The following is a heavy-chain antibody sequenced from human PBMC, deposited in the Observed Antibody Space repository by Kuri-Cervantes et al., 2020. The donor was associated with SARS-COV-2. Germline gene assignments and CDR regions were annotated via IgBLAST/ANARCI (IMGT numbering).Heavy chain of an antibody. CDR2: FDPEDGET. Sequence: ASVKVSCKVSGYTLTELSMHWVRQAPGKGLEWMGGFDPEDGETIYAQKFQGRVTMTEDTSTDTAYMELSSLRSEDTAVYYCATLEQLGNYYYYYYMDVWGKGTTVTVSS. V-gene: IGHV1-24*01. CDR3: ATLEQLGNYYYYYYMDV. J-gene: IGHJ6*03. CDR1: GYTLTELS. D-gene: IGHD6-6*01.